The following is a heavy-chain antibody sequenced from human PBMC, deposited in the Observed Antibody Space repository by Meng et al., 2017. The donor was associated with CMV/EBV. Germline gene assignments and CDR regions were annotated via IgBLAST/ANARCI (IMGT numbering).Heavy chain of an antibody. CDR3: ARQVDCSSASCYGWD. V-gene: IGHV4-39*01. CDR1: GGSIRSKSYY. CDR2: IYYSGST. Sequence: GSLRLSCTVSGGSIRSKSYYWGWIRQPPGKGLEWIGSIYYSGSTYYNPSLKSRVTISVDTSKNQFSLKLSSVTAADTAMYYCARQVDCSSASCYGWDWGQGTLVTVSS. J-gene: IGHJ1*01. D-gene: IGHD2-2*01.